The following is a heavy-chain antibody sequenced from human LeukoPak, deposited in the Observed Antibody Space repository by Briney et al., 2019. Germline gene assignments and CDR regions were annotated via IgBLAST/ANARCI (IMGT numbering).Heavy chain of an antibody. J-gene: IGHJ4*02. CDR1: GGSISSYY. D-gene: IGHD3-3*01. Sequence: SETLSLTCTVSGGSISSYYWSWIRQPPGKGLEWIGYIYYSGSTNYNPSLKSRVTISVDTSKNQFSLKLSSVTAADTAVYYCAREHTIFGVHYWGQGTLVTVSS. CDR2: IYYSGST. CDR3: AREHTIFGVHY. V-gene: IGHV4-59*01.